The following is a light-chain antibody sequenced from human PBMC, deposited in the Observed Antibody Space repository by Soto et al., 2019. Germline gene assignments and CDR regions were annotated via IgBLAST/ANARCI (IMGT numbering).Light chain of an antibody. J-gene: IGLJ2*01. CDR1: GSDVGGYNY. CDR2: DVS. CDR3: SSYTSASTPLV. V-gene: IGLV2-14*01. Sequence: QSALTQPASVSGSPGQSITISCTGTGSDVGGYNYVSWYQQHPGKAPKVMIYDVSNQPSGVSNRFSGSKSGNTASLTISGLQAEDEDDYYSSSYTSASTPLVFGGGTKLTVL.